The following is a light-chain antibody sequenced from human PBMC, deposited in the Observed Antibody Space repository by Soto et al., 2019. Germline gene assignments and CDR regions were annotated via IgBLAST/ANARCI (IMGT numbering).Light chain of an antibody. V-gene: IGLV2-11*01. J-gene: IGLJ1*01. Sequence: QSALTQPRSVSGSPGQSVTISCTGTSSDVGGYNYVSWYQQHPGKAPKLMIYDVSKRPSGVPDRFSGSKSGNTASLTISGLQAEDEADYYCCSYAGSYTFPYVFGTGTKVP. CDR3: CSYAGSYTFPYV. CDR1: SSDVGGYNY. CDR2: DVS.